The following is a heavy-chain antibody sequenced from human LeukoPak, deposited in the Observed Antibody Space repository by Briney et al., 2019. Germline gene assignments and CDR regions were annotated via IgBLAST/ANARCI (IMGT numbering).Heavy chain of an antibody. D-gene: IGHD6-6*01. V-gene: IGHV4-59*08. CDR1: GGSISSYY. J-gene: IGHJ4*02. Sequence: PSETLSLTCTVSGGSISSYYWSWIRQPPGKGLEWIGYNYYSGSTNYNPSLKSRVTISVDTSKNQFSLKLSSVTAADTAVYYCARLAKYSSLDYWGQGTLVTVSS. CDR2: NYYSGST. CDR3: ARLAKYSSLDY.